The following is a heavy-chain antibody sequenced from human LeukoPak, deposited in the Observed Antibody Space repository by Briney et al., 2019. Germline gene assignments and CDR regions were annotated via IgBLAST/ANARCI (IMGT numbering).Heavy chain of an antibody. CDR3: ARAIVVVAAATRGAFDI. D-gene: IGHD2-15*01. Sequence: GESLKISCKGSGYSFTSYWIGWVRQMPGKGLEWMGIIYPGDSDTRYSPSFQGQVTISADKSISTAYLQWSSLKASDTAMYYCARAIVVVAAATRGAFDIWGQGTMVTVSS. CDR2: IYPGDSDT. CDR1: GYSFTSYW. J-gene: IGHJ3*02. V-gene: IGHV5-51*01.